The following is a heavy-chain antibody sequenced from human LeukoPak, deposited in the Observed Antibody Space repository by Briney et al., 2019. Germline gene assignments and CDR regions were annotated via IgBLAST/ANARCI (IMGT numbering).Heavy chain of an antibody. Sequence: GGSLRLSCAASGFTVSSNYMNWVRQAPGKGLEWVSVIYSGGSTYYADSVEGRFTISRDNSKNTLYLQMNSLRAEDTAVYYCARDLQTIHAFDIWGQGAMVTVSS. CDR1: GFTVSSNY. CDR3: ARDLQTIHAFDI. J-gene: IGHJ3*02. V-gene: IGHV3-53*01. D-gene: IGHD1/OR15-1a*01. CDR2: IYSGGST.